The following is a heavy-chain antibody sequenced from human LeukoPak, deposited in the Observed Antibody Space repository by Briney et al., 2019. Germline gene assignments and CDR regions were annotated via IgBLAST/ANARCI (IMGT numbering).Heavy chain of an antibody. D-gene: IGHD3-16*01. CDR1: GFTFSSYW. CDR2: IKQDGSEK. V-gene: IGHV3-7*01. CDR3: ARGPLPYTVPRYFDY. J-gene: IGHJ4*02. Sequence: PGGSLRLSCAASGFTFSSYWMSWVRQAPGKGLEWVANIKQDGSEKYYVDSVKGRFTISRDNAKNSLYLQMNSLRAEDTAVYYCARGPLPYTVPRYFDYWGQGTLVTVSS.